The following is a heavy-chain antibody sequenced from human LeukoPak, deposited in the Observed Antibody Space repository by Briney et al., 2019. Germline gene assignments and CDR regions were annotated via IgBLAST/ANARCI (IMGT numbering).Heavy chain of an antibody. V-gene: IGHV1-2*02. J-gene: IGHJ4*02. CDR1: GYTFTAYY. CDR3: ARDVAGNRYADY. CDR2: INPNSGGT. Sequence: ASVKVSCKASGYTFTAYYMHWVRQAPGQGPEWMGWINPNSGGTNYAQKFQGRVTLTRDTSISTAYMELNGLRYDDTALYYCARDVAGNRYADYWGQGTLVTVSS. D-gene: IGHD6-19*01.